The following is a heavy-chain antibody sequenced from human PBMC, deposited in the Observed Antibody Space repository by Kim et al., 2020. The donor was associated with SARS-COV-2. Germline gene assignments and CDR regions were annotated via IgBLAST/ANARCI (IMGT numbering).Heavy chain of an antibody. D-gene: IGHD3-16*02. CDR1: GFSFSNYA. V-gene: IGHV3-30-3*01. Sequence: GGSLRLSCVASGFSFSNYAMHWVRQAPGKGLEWVALISNDGTNKNYADPVKGRFTISRDNSKNTLYLLSDTLRPDDTAVYYCARGRTGMLYFDSWGQGTVVTVSS. CDR3: ARGRTGMLYFDS. J-gene: IGHJ4*02. CDR2: ISNDGTNK.